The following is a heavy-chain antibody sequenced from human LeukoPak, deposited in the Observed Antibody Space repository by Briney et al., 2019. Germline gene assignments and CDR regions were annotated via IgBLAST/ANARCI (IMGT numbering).Heavy chain of an antibody. J-gene: IGHJ4*02. CDR1: GFTFDDYG. D-gene: IGHD1-26*01. CDR3: ARDFNPYSWFDY. CDR2: INWNGGST. V-gene: IGHV3-20*04. Sequence: GGSLRLSCAASGFTFDDYGMSWVRQAPGKGLEWVSGINWNGGSTGYADSVKGRFTISRDNAKNSLYLQMNGLRAEDTALYYCARDFNPYSWFDYWGQGTLVTVSS.